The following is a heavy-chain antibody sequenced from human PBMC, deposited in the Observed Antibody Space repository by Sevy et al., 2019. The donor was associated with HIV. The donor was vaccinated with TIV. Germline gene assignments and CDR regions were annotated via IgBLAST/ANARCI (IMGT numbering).Heavy chain of an antibody. Sequence: SENLSLTCAVYGGSFSGYYWSWIRQPPGKGLEWIGEINHSGSTNYNSSLKSRVTISVDTSKNQFSLKLSSVTAADTAVYYCARGLSQKYSQRSTIYYYYGMDVWGQGTTVTVSS. V-gene: IGHV4-34*01. J-gene: IGHJ6*02. CDR2: INHSGST. CDR1: GGSFSGYY. CDR3: ARGLSQKYSQRSTIYYYYGMDV. D-gene: IGHD5-18*01.